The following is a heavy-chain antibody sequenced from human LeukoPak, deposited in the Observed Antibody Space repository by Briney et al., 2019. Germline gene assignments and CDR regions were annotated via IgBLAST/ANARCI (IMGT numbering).Heavy chain of an antibody. CDR1: GFTVSSNY. CDR3: AKDEKSDLGDY. J-gene: IGHJ4*02. V-gene: IGHV3-23*01. D-gene: IGHD3-16*01. CDR2: ISGSGGST. Sequence: PGGSLRLSCAASGFTVSSNYMSWVRQAPGKGLEWVSAISGSGGSTYYADSVKGRFTISRDNSKNTLYLQMNSLRAEDAAVYYCAKDEKSDLGDYWGQGTLVTVSS.